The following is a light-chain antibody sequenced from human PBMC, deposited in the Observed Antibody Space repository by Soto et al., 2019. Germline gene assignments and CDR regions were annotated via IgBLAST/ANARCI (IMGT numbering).Light chain of an antibody. CDR2: GAS. Sequence: EIVLTQSPATLSLSPGERATLSCRASQSVSSSLAWYQQKPGQAPRLLIYGASNGAAGIPARFSGTGSGTDFTLTISRLEPEDFAVYYCHQYGSSPTTLGQGTKVDIK. J-gene: IGKJ1*01. CDR1: QSVSSS. V-gene: IGKV3-20*01. CDR3: HQYGSSPTT.